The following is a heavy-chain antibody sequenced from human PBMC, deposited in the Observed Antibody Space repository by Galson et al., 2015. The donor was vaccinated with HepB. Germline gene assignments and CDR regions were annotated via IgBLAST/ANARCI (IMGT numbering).Heavy chain of an antibody. CDR1: GFTFSSYA. CDR3: ARDQGIAAAATHYYYGMDV. V-gene: IGHV3-30-3*01. Sequence: SLRLSCAASGFTFSSYAMHWVRQAPGKGLEWVAVISYDGSNKYYADSVKGRFTISRDNSKNTLYLQMNSLRAEDTAVYYCARDQGIAAAATHYYYGMDVWGQGTTVTVSS. J-gene: IGHJ6*02. CDR2: ISYDGSNK. D-gene: IGHD6-13*01.